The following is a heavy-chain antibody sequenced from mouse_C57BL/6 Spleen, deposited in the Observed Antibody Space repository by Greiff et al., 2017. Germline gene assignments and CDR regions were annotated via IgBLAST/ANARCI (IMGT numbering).Heavy chain of an antibody. V-gene: IGHV7-3*01. CDR3: ARYENYYGSSPWFAY. D-gene: IGHD1-1*01. CDR1: GFSFTDFY. CDR2: IRNNANGYTT. Sequence: EVKLMESGGGLVQPGGSLSLSCAASGFSFTDFYMSWVRQPPGKALEWLGFIRNNANGYTTEYSATVKGRFTISRDNSQSILYLQMNALSAEDSATYYCARYENYYGSSPWFAYWGQGTLVTVSA. J-gene: IGHJ3*01.